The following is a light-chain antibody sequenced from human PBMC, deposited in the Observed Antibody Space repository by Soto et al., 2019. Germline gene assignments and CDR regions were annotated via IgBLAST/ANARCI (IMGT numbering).Light chain of an antibody. J-gene: IGKJ2*01. CDR3: QQYGSSPYT. CDR1: QRVSSSY. Sequence: EIVLTQSPGTLSLSPGERATLSFRASQRVSSSYLAWYQQKPGQAPRLLIYGASSRATGIPDRFSGSGSATDFTLTISRLEPEDFAVYYCQQYGSSPYTFGQGTKLEI. CDR2: GAS. V-gene: IGKV3-20*01.